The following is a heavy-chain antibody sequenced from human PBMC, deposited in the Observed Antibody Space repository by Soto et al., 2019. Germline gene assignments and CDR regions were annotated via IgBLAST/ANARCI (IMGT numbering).Heavy chain of an antibody. Sequence: ASVKVSCKASGYTFTGYYMHWVRQAPGQGLEWMGWINPNSGGTNYAQKFQGWVTMTRDTSISTAYMELSRLRSDDTAVYYCASSFWSGYYPGYMDVWGKGTTVTVSS. CDR2: INPNSGGT. D-gene: IGHD3-3*01. CDR1: GYTFTGYY. CDR3: ASSFWSGYYPGYMDV. V-gene: IGHV1-2*04. J-gene: IGHJ6*03.